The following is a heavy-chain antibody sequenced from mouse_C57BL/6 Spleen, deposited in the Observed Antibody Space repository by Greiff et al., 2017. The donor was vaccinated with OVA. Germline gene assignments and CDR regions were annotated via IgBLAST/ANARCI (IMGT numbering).Heavy chain of an antibody. CDR2: IDPNSGGT. Sequence: QVQLQQSGAELVKPGASVKLSCKASGYTFTSYWMHWVKQRPGRGLEWIGRIDPNSGGTKYNEKFKSKDTLTVDKPSSTAYMQLSSLTSEDSAVYYCARSSYGNYEGWFAYWGQGTLVTVSA. CDR3: ARSSYGNYEGWFAY. V-gene: IGHV1-72*01. J-gene: IGHJ3*01. CDR1: GYTFTSYW. D-gene: IGHD2-1*01.